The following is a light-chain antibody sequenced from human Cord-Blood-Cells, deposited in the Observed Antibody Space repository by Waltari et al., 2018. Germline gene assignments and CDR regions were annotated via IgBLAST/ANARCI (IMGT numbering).Light chain of an antibody. Sequence: QSALTQPASVSGSPGQSITISCTGTSSDVGSYNLVSWYQQHPGKAPKLMIYEVSKRPSGVCNRFSGSKPGNTASLTISGLQAEDEADYYCCSYAGSSTLVFGGGTKLTVL. CDR1: SSDVGSYNL. CDR3: CSYAGSSTLV. CDR2: EVS. V-gene: IGLV2-23*02. J-gene: IGLJ2*01.